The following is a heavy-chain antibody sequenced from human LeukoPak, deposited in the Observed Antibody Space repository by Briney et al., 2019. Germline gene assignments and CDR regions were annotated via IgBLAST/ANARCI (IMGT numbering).Heavy chain of an antibody. J-gene: IGHJ3*02. V-gene: IGHV3-9*01. CDR3: ARQETSSYNGAFDI. Sequence: GGSLRLSCAASGFTFDDYAMHWVRQAPGKGLEWVSGISWNSGSIGYADSVKGRFTISRDNAKNSLYLQMNSLRADDTAVYYCARQETSSYNGAFDIWGQGTMVTVSS. CDR1: GFTFDDYA. D-gene: IGHD1-26*01. CDR2: ISWNSGSI.